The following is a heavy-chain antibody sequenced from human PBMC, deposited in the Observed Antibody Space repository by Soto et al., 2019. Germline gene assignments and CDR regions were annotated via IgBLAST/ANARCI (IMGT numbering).Heavy chain of an antibody. Sequence: GGSLRLACAASGFTFSSYAMSWVRQAPGKGLEWVSAISGSGGSTYYADSVKGRFTISRDNSKNTLCLQMNSLRAEDTAVYYCAKDLPIAVAGTPGYWGQRTLVTGSS. CDR3: AKDLPIAVAGTPGY. J-gene: IGHJ4*02. D-gene: IGHD6-19*01. CDR1: GFTFSSYA. V-gene: IGHV3-23*01. CDR2: ISGSGGST.